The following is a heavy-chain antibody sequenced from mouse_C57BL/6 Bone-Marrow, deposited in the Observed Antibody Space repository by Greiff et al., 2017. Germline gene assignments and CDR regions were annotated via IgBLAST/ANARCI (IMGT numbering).Heavy chain of an antibody. CDR2: FSGCGGNT. CDR1: GFTFSSYT. CDR3: ARQATTVVANYAMDY. V-gene: IGHV5-9*01. D-gene: IGHD1-1*01. Sequence: EVKLMESGGGLVKPGGSLKLSCAASGFTFSSYTMSWVRQTPEKRLEWVATFSGCGGNTYYPDSVKGRFTISRDNAKNTLYLQMSSLRSEDTALYYCARQATTVVANYAMDYWGQGTSVTVSS. J-gene: IGHJ4*01.